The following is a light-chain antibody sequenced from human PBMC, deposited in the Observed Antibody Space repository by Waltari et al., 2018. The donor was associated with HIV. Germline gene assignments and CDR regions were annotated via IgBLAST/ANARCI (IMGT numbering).Light chain of an antibody. V-gene: IGKV1-27*01. CDR3: QKYNSAPHT. Sequence: DIQMTQSPSSLSASVGDIRTITCRASQDLSNFLAWYHQKPGKVPKLLIFAASTLQSGVPSRFSGRGSGTQFTLTISGLQPEDVGTYYCQKYNSAPHTFGGGTKVEI. CDR2: AAS. CDR1: QDLSNF. J-gene: IGKJ4*01.